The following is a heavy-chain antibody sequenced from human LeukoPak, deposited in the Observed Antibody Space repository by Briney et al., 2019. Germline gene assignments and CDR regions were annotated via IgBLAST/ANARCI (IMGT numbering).Heavy chain of an antibody. J-gene: IGHJ4*02. D-gene: IGHD5-12*01. CDR2: ISYDGSNK. Sequence: HAGGSLRLSCAASGFTFSSYAMHWVRQAPGKGLEWVAVISYDGSNKYYADSVKGRFTISRDNSKNTLYLQMNSLRAEDTAVYYCAREWDSGYGYYFDYWGQGTLVTVSS. CDR3: AREWDSGYGYYFDY. CDR1: GFTFSSYA. V-gene: IGHV3-30*04.